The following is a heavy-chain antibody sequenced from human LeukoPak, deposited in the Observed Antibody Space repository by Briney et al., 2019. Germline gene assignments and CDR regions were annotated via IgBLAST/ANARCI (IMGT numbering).Heavy chain of an antibody. CDR3: AKGLRTVTYNWFDP. Sequence: GGSLRLSCAASGFTFSIYAMSWVRQAPGKGLEWVSAISGSGGRTYYADSVKGRFTISRDNSKNTLYLQMNSLRAEDTAMFYGAKGLRTVTYNWFDPWGQGALVTVSS. V-gene: IGHV3-23*01. CDR2: ISGSGGRT. CDR1: GFTFSIYA. D-gene: IGHD4-17*01. J-gene: IGHJ5*02.